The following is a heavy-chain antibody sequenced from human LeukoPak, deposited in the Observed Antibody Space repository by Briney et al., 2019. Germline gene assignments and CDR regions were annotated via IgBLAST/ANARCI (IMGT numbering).Heavy chain of an antibody. J-gene: IGHJ5*02. CDR3: ARGQVIVADIGGWFDP. D-gene: IGHD3-22*01. CDR1: GYTFTSYD. CDR2: MNPNSGNT. V-gene: IGHV1-8*01. Sequence: GASVKVSCKASGYTFTSYDINWVRQATGQGLEWMGWMNPNSGNTGYAQKFQGRVTMTRNTSISTAYMELSSLRSEDTAVYYCARGQVIVADIGGWFDPWGQGTLVTVSS.